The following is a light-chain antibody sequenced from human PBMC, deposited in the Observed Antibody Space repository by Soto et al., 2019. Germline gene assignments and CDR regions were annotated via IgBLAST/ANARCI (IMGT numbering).Light chain of an antibody. CDR1: RSVSNY. J-gene: IGKJ2*01. CDR2: DAS. V-gene: IGKV3-11*01. CDR3: HHYHDWPPYN. Sequence: EIVLTQSPATLSLSPGESATLSCRASRSVSNYLAWYQQKPGQAPRLLIYDASNRPTDIPARFSGSGSGTDFTLTISGLQSEDFAVYYCHHYHDWPPYNFGQGTKLEIK.